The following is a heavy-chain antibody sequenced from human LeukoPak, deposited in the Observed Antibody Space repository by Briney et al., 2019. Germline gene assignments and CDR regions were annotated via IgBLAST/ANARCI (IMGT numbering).Heavy chain of an antibody. CDR2: FKSKTDGGAT. D-gene: IGHD6-6*01. J-gene: IGHJ4*02. CDR1: GFPFSKAW. CDR3: TSDRGIAARPLFDL. V-gene: IGHV3-15*01. Sequence: PGGSLRLSCAGSGFPFSKAWMSWVRRAPGEGLEWLGRFKSKTDGGATDYAAPVKGRFSLSRDDSKNTLYLQMNSLKIEDTAVYYCTSDRGIAARPLFDLWGQGTLVTVSS.